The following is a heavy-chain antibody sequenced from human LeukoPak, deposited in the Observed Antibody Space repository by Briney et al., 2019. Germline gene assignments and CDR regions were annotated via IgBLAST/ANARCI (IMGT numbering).Heavy chain of an antibody. D-gene: IGHD3-16*01. Sequence: GGSLTLSCAATGFTFSDYYMSWIRQAPGKGLAWVSYICSSGSTIYYADSVKGRFTISRDNAKNSLYLQMNSLRAEDTAVYYCARETTGYTSYDFDYWGQGTLVTVSS. V-gene: IGHV3-11*04. CDR3: ARETTGYTSYDFDY. CDR1: GFTFSDYY. J-gene: IGHJ4*02. CDR2: ICSSGSTI.